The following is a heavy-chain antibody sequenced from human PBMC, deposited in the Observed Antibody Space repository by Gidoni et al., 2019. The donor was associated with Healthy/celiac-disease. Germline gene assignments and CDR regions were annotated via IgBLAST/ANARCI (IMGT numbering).Heavy chain of an antibody. CDR2: ISSSSSYI. Sequence: EVQLVESGAGLVKLGGSLRLFCAASGLTTSSCCMNWVRQAPGKGLEWVSSISSSSSYIYYADSVKGRFTISRDNAKNSLYLQMNSLRAEDTAVYYCASWGGYGDYGVWLSSPDYWGQGTLVTVSS. V-gene: IGHV3-21*01. D-gene: IGHD4-17*01. J-gene: IGHJ4*02. CDR3: ASWGGYGDYGVWLSSPDY. CDR1: GLTTSSCC.